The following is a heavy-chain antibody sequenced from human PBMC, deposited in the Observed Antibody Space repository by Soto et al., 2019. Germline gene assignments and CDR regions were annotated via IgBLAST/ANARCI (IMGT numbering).Heavy chain of an antibody. CDR1: GYTFTDYW. J-gene: IGHJ4*02. CDR3: ARQIYDSDTGPNVQYYFDS. V-gene: IGHV5-51*01. CDR2: IYPGDSDT. Sequence: PGESLKISCKGSGYTFTDYWIGWVRQLPGKGLEWMGIIYPGDSDTRYSSSFQGNVTITVHKSTSNAYLQWNTLKASDTAMYYCARQIYDSDTGPNVQYYFDSWGQGTPVTVSS. D-gene: IGHD3-22*01.